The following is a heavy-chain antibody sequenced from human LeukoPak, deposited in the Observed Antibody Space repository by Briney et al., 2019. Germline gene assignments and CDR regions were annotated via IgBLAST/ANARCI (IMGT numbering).Heavy chain of an antibody. CDR3: ARQYSSGWYRTIDY. V-gene: IGHV4-59*08. Sequence: TSETLSLTCTVSGGSISSYYWSWIRQPPGKGLEWIGYIYYSGSTNYNPSLKSRVTISVDTSKNQFSLKLSSVTAADTAVYYCARQYSSGWYRTIDYWGQGTLVTVSS. CDR1: GGSISSYY. CDR2: IYYSGST. J-gene: IGHJ4*02. D-gene: IGHD6-19*01.